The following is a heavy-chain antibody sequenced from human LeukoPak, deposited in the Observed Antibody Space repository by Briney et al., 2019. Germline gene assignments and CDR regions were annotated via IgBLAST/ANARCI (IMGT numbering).Heavy chain of an antibody. D-gene: IGHD3-16*02. V-gene: IGHV1-69*13. CDR3: ARDGAMITFGGVIEHDAFDI. CDR1: GGTFSSYA. J-gene: IGHJ3*02. CDR2: IIPIFGTA. Sequence: SVKVSXKASGGTFSSYAISWVRQAPGQGLEWIGGIIPIFGTANYAQKFQGRVTITADESTSTAYMELSSLRSEDTAVYYCARDGAMITFGGVIEHDAFDIWGQGTMVTVSS.